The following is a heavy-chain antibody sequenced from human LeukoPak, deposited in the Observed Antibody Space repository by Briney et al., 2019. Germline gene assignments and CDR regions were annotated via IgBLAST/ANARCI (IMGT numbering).Heavy chain of an antibody. J-gene: IGHJ4*02. CDR1: GYTFTSYA. CDR3: ARDLLRYCSSTSCQGNY. CDR2: INAGNGNT. D-gene: IGHD2-2*01. V-gene: IGHV1-3*01. Sequence: ASVKVSCKASGYTFTSYAMHWVRQAPGQRLEWMGWINAGNGNTKYSQKFQGRVTITRDTSASTAYMELSSLRSEDTAVYYCARDLLRYCSSTSCQGNYWGQGTLVTVSS.